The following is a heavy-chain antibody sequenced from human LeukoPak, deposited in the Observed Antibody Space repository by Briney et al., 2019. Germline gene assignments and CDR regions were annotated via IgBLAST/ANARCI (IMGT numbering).Heavy chain of an antibody. CDR2: ITTSSTYT. V-gene: IGHV3-21*04. J-gene: IGHJ6*03. CDR3: AKGGAVSSKSITMIRGTRRYYYYMDV. D-gene: IGHD3-10*01. CDR1: GFTFSSYN. Sequence: GGSLRLSCAASGFTFSSYNMNWVRQAPGKGLEWVSSITTSSTYTFYADSVKGRFTISRDNSKNTLFLQVNSLRAEDTAVYYCAKGGAVSSKSITMIRGTRRYYYYMDVWGKGTTVTISS.